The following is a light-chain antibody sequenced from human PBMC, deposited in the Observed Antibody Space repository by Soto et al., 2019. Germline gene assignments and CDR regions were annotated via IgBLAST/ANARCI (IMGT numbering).Light chain of an antibody. J-gene: IGKJ1*01. CDR3: QQYNNWPRT. Sequence: EIVLTQSPATLSLSPGERATLSCRASQSVTTFLAWYQQKPGQAPRLLIYDASTRATGIPDRFSGSGSGTDFTLTISSLEPEDFAVYYCQQYNNWPRTFGQGTKVDIK. V-gene: IGKV3-11*01. CDR1: QSVTTF. CDR2: DAS.